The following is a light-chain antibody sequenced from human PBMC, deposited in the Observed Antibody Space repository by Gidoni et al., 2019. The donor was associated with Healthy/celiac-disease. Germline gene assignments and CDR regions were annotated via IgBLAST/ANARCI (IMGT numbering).Light chain of an antibody. CDR3: LSADSSGTPFYV. V-gene: IGLV3-16*01. CDR1: ALPKKY. J-gene: IGLJ1*01. CDR2: KDS. Sequence: SYELTQPPSVSVSLGQMARITCSGEALPKKYAYWYQQKPGQFPVLVIYKDSERPSGTPERFSGSSSGTIVTLTISGVQAEDEADYYCLSADSSGTPFYVFGTGTKVTVL.